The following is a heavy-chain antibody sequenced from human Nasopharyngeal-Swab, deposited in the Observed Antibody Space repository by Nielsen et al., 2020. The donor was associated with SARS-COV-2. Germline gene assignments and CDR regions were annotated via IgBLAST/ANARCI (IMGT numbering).Heavy chain of an antibody. J-gene: IGHJ6*02. V-gene: IGHV7-4-1*02. CDR1: GYTFTSYA. D-gene: IGHD3-3*01. Sequence: ASVKVSCKASGYTFTSYAMNWVRQAPGQGLEWMGWINTNTGNPAYAQGFTGRFVFSLDTSVSTTYLQISSLKAEGTAVFYCARVRDAYYDFWSGYAMDVWGQGTTVTVSS. CDR3: ARVRDAYYDFWSGYAMDV. CDR2: INTNTGNP.